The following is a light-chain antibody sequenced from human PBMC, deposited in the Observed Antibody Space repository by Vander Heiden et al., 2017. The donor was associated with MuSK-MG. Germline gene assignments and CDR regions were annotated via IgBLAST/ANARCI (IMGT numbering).Light chain of an antibody. V-gene: IGLV1-40*01. Sequence: QSVLTQPPSVSGAPGQRVTISCTGSSSNIGAGYDVHWYQQFPGTAPKLLIDGNNNRPAGVPDRFAGSKSGTSASLAIAGLQAEDEADYYCQSYDTSLNGVFGGGTKLTVL. CDR3: QSYDTSLNGV. CDR1: SSNIGAGYD. J-gene: IGLJ3*02. CDR2: GNN.